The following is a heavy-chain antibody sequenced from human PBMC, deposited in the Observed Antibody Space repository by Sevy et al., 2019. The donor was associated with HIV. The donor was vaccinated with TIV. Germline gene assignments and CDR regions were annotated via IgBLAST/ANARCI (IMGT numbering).Heavy chain of an antibody. CDR2: ISDNGNT. CDR3: AKCLAALPGYYYGVDV. J-gene: IGHJ6*02. D-gene: IGHD6-6*01. Sequence: GGSLRLSCAASGFTFSSYGMSWVRQAPGKGLEWVSVISDNGNTYYADSVKGRFTMSRDNSKNTLYLQMNSLRAEDTAVYYCAKCLAALPGYYYGVDVWAKGPRSPSP. CDR1: GFTFSSYG. V-gene: IGHV3-23*01.